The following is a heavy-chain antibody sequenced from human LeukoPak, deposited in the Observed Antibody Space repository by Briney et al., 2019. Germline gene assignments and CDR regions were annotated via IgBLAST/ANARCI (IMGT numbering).Heavy chain of an antibody. J-gene: IGHJ3*02. D-gene: IGHD3-16*01. V-gene: IGHV1-69*04. CDR3: ARARSRITFGGIRHAFDI. CDR1: GDTSGSYA. Sequence: GASVKVSCKASGDTSGSYAMNWVRQAPGQGPEWVARIVPLLGITNHAQKLQGRVTVNADTSTNTVYMELSSLRPDDTAVYYCARARSRITFGGIRHAFDIWGQGTLVTVSS. CDR2: IVPLLGIT.